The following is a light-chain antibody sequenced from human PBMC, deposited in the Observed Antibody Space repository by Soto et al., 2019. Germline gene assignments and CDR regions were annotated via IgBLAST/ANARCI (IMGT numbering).Light chain of an antibody. CDR1: QSVNSY. Sequence: EIVLTQSPATLSLSPGERATLSCRASQSVNSYLVWYQQKPGQAPRLLVYDTFNRATGIPTRFSGSVSGPDFSLTISGLEPEDSAVYYCQQRSTWPTFGQGTKVDIK. J-gene: IGKJ1*01. CDR3: QQRSTWPT. V-gene: IGKV3-11*01. CDR2: DTF.